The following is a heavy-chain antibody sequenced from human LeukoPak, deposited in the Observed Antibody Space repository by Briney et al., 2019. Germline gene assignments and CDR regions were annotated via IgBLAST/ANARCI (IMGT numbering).Heavy chain of an antibody. CDR2: INYSGST. V-gene: IGHV4-34*01. CDR3: ARDTDSSGYYSGQDY. J-gene: IGHJ4*02. CDR1: GGSFSGYY. Sequence: PSETLSLTCAVYGGSFSGYYWSWIRQPPGKGLEWIGSINYSGSTYYNPSLKSRVTISVDTSKNQFSLKLSSVTAADTAVYYCARDTDSSGYYSGQDYWGQGTLVTVSS. D-gene: IGHD3-22*01.